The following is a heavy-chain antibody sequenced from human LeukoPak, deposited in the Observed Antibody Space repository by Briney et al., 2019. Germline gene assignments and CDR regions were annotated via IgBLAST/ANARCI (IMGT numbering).Heavy chain of an antibody. V-gene: IGHV3-21*01. CDR2: ISSSSSYI. CDR1: GFTFSSYS. CDR3: ARDLYDILDQGYFDY. J-gene: IGHJ4*02. D-gene: IGHD3-9*01. Sequence: PGGSLRLSCAASGFTFSSYSMNWVRQAPGKGLEWVSSISSSSSYIYYADSVKGRFTISRDNAKNSLYLQMNSLRAEDTAVYYCARDLYDILDQGYFDYWGQGTLVTVSS.